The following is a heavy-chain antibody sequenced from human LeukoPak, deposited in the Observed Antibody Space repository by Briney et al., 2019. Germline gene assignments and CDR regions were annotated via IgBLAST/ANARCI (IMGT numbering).Heavy chain of an antibody. D-gene: IGHD3-3*01. J-gene: IGHJ6*02. Sequence: SETLSLTCAVYGGSFSGYYWSWIRQPPGKGLEWLGEINHSGSTNYNPSLKSRVTISVDTSKNQFSLKLSSVTAADTAVYYCARGNYDFWSGYYSPRYYYGMDVWGQGTTVTVSS. CDR1: GGSFSGYY. CDR2: INHSGST. CDR3: ARGNYDFWSGYYSPRYYYGMDV. V-gene: IGHV4-34*01.